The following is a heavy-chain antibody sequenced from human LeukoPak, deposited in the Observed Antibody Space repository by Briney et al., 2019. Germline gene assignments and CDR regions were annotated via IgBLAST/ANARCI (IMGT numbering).Heavy chain of an antibody. CDR3: ARRPDYGDYVSWFDP. D-gene: IGHD4-17*01. V-gene: IGHV4-34*01. J-gene: IGHJ5*02. CDR2: INHSGST. CDR1: GGSFSGYY. Sequence: SETLSLTCAVYGGSFSGYYWSWIRQPPGKGLEWIGEINHSGSTNYNPSLKSRVTISVDTSKNQFSLKLSSVTAADTAVYYCARRPDYGDYVSWFDPWGQGTLVTVSS.